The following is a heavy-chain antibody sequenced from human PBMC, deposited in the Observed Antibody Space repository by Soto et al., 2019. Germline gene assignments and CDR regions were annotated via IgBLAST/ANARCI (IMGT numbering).Heavy chain of an antibody. D-gene: IGHD3-9*01. V-gene: IGHV4-59*01. CDR1: GCSISSYY. CDR3: ARVSVPKFSPYSYFYMDV. J-gene: IGHJ6*03. Sequence: SETLSLTCTVSGCSISSYYWSWIRQPPGKGLEWIGYIYYSGSTNYNPSLKSRVTISVDTSKNQFSLKLSSVTAADTAVYYCARVSVPKFSPYSYFYMDVWGKGLTVTVS. CDR2: IYYSGST.